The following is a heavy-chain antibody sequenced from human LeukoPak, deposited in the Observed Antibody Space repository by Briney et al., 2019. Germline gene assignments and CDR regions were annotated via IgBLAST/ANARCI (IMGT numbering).Heavy chain of an antibody. CDR1: GSTFSSYS. CDR3: ARDFSLQLFDY. J-gene: IGHJ4*02. D-gene: IGHD5-24*01. V-gene: IGHV3-21*01. Sequence: PGGSLRLSCAASGSTFSSYSMNWVRQAPGKGLEWVSSISSSSSYIYYADSVKGRFTISRDNAKNSLFLQMNSLRAEDTAVYYCARDFSLQLFDYWGQGTLVTVFS. CDR2: ISSSSSYI.